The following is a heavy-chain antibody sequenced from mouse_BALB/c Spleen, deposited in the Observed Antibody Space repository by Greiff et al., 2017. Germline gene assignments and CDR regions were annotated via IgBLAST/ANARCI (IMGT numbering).Heavy chain of an antibody. J-gene: IGHJ2*01. CDR3: AVSFDY. V-gene: IGHV14-3*02. CDR2: IDPANGNT. Sequence: EVHLVESGAELVKPGASVKLSCTASGFNFKNSYMHWVKQRPEQGLEWIGRIDPANGNTKYDPKFQGKATITADTYSNTAYLQLSSLTSEDTAVYYCAVSFDYWGQGTTVTVSA. CDR1: GFNFKNSY.